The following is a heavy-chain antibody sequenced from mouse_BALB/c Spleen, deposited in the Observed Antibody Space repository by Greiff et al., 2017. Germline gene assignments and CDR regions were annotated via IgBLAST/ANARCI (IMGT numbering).Heavy chain of an antibody. V-gene: IGHV3-2*02. CDR3: ARSPQVLRLRDWYFDV. D-gene: IGHD1-2*01. CDR1: GYSITSDYA. J-gene: IGHJ1*01. CDR2: ISDGGST. Sequence: EVQLQESGPGLVKPSQSLSLTCTVTGYSITSDYAWNWLRQFPGNKLEWMGYISDGGSTSSNPSLKRRISITRDTSNNQFFLKLNSVTTEDTATYYCARSPQVLRLRDWYFDVWGAGTMVTVSS.